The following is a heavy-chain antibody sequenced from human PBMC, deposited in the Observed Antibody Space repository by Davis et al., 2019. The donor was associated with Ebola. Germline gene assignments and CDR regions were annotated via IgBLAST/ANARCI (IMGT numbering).Heavy chain of an antibody. J-gene: IGHJ6*02. CDR3: ARGRVVAATWDYYYYYDMDV. V-gene: IGHV4-4*02. Sequence: MPSETLSLTCAVSGGSISSSNWWSWVRQPPGKGLEWIGEIYHSGSTNYNPSLKSRVTISVDKSKNQFSLKLSSVTAADTAVYYCARGRVVAATWDYYYYYDMDVWGQGTTVTVSS. CDR1: GGSISSSNW. CDR2: IYHSGST. D-gene: IGHD2-15*01.